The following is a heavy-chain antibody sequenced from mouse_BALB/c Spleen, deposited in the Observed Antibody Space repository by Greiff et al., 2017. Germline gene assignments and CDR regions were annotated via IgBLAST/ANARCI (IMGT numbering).Heavy chain of an antibody. CDR2: ISSGGST. Sequence: EVKVVESGGGLVKPGGSLKLSCAASGFTFSSYAMSWVRQTPEKRLEWVASISSGGSTYYPDSVKGRFTISRDNAKNTLYLQMSSLKSEDTAMYYCASLYYYGSSYGGYFDYWGQGTTLTVSS. D-gene: IGHD1-1*01. V-gene: IGHV5-6-5*01. CDR1: GFTFSSYA. CDR3: ASLYYYGSSYGGYFDY. J-gene: IGHJ2*01.